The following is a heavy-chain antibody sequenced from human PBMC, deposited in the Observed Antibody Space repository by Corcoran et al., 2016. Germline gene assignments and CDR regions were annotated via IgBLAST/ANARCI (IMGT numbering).Heavy chain of an antibody. CDR1: GFTFRSYG. D-gene: IGHD3-3*01. V-gene: IGHV3-33*01. CDR2: IWYDGSNK. Sequence: QVQLVESGGGVVQPGRSLRLSCAASGFTFRSYGMHWVRQAPGKGLEWVAIIWYDGSNKYYADSVKGRFTISRDNSKSTLYLQMKSLRAEETVVYYCARPTSVRCWEWSPIDGGMDVWGQGTTVTVSS. J-gene: IGHJ6*02. CDR3: ARPTSVRCWEWSPIDGGMDV.